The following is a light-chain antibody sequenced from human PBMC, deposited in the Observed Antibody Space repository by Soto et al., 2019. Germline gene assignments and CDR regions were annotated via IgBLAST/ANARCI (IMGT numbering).Light chain of an antibody. CDR2: DAS. CDR3: HQYDNLSQT. J-gene: IGKJ3*01. Sequence: IQMYQSPSSRSASVWGGSPLICQVSQDIRDYLDRYQQIPGKPPKFLIYDASNLQTGVPSRFSGSGSGTDFTFTISSLQPEDIATYFCHQYDNLSQTFGPGTKVDIK. CDR1: QDIRDY. V-gene: IGKV1-33*01.